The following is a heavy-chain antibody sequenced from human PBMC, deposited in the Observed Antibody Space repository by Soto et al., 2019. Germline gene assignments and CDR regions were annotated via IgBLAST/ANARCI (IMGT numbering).Heavy chain of an antibody. J-gene: IGHJ4*02. CDR3: ARFPRGYSYGHFDY. CDR2: IYYSGST. V-gene: IGHV4-59*01. Sequence: PSETLSLTCTVSGVSISSYYWSWIRQPPGKGLEWIGYIYYSGSTNYNPSLKSRVTISVDTSKNQFSLKLSSVTAADTAVYYCARFPRGYSYGHFDYWGQGTLVTVSS. CDR1: GVSISSYY. D-gene: IGHD5-18*01.